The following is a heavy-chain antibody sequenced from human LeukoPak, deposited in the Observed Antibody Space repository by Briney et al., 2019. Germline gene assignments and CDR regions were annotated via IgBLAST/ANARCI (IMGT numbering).Heavy chain of an antibody. V-gene: IGHV3-49*04. D-gene: IGHD6-19*01. Sequence: GRSLRLSCTASGFTFGDYAMSWVRQAPGKGLEWVGFIRSKAYGGTTEYAASVKGRFTISRDDSKSIAYLQMNSLKTEDTAVYYCTRDKQWLAYYYYYYMDVWGKGTTVTVSS. CDR1: GFTFGDYA. CDR3: TRDKQWLAYYYYYYMDV. CDR2: IRSKAYGGTT. J-gene: IGHJ6*03.